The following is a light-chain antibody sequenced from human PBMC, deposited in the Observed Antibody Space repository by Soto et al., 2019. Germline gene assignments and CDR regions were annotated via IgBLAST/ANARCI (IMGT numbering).Light chain of an antibody. Sequence: AVLTQPRSASGYPGQTVTISCYGSSSNIGSAYIYWYQHLPGTAPKLLIYRNNQRPSGVPDRFSASKSGTSASLAISGLRSEDDADYYCAPWDDSLLVFGCGTNITVL. CDR3: APWDDSLLV. CDR2: RNN. J-gene: IGLJ2*01. CDR1: SSNIGSAY. V-gene: IGLV1-47*01.